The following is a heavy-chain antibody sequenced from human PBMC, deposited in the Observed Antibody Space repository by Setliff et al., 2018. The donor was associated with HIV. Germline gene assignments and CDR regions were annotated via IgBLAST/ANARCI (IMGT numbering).Heavy chain of an antibody. CDR2: IYWDNDR. J-gene: IGHJ6*02. CDR1: GDSISSGGHY. Sequence: TLSLTCSVSGDSISSGGHYWSWIRQSPGKALEWLALIYWDNDRRYSPSLKSRLTITKDTSKNQVVLTMTNMDPVDTATYYCAHSVPEDFNSSSWYKLYYGMDVWGQGTTVTVSS. V-gene: IGHV2-5*08. D-gene: IGHD6-13*01. CDR3: AHSVPEDFNSSSWYKLYYGMDV.